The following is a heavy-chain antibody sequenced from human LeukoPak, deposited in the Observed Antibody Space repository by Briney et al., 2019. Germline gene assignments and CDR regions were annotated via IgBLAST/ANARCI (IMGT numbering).Heavy chain of an antibody. Sequence: SETLSLTCAVYGGSFSGYYWSWIRQPPGKGLEWIGEINHSGSTNYNPSLKSRVTISVDTSKNQLSLKLSSVTAADTAVYYCASVRRGFGESSKYYAYYYMGVWGKGTTVTISS. CDR2: INHSGST. CDR3: ASVRRGFGESSKYYAYYYMGV. CDR1: GGSFSGYY. J-gene: IGHJ6*03. D-gene: IGHD3-10*01. V-gene: IGHV4-34*01.